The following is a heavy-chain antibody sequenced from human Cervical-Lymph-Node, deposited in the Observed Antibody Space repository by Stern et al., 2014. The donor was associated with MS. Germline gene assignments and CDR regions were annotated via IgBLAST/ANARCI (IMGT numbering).Heavy chain of an antibody. CDR3: ARTYSGWDNPYHFYGMDV. CDR2: INPIPGKV. Sequence: VQLVESGAEVKKPGSSVKVSCKASGGTFSSHAISWVRQAPGQGLEWMGGINPIPGKVNYAQKFHGRVNLVADASTSTAYMGLSSLRSEDAAVYYCARTYSGWDNPYHFYGMDVWGQGTTVTVSS. D-gene: IGHD6-19*01. J-gene: IGHJ6*02. V-gene: IGHV1-69*01. CDR1: GGTFSSHA.